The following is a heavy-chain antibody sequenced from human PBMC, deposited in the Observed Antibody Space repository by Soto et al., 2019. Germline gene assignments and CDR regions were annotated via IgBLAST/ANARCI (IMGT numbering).Heavy chain of an antibody. CDR2: INAGNGNT. CDR3: AREAWGYGDYKNAFDI. V-gene: IGHV1-3*01. J-gene: IGHJ3*02. D-gene: IGHD4-17*01. Sequence: ASVKVFCKASGYTFTSYAMHWARQAPGQRLEWMGWINAGNGNTKYSQKFQGRVTITRDTSTSTAYMELSRLRSDDTAVYYCAREAWGYGDYKNAFDIWGQGTMVTVSS. CDR1: GYTFTSYA.